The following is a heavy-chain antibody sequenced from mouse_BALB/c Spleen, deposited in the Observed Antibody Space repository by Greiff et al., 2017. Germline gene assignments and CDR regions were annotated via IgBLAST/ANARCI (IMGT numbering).Heavy chain of an antibody. CDR1: GFNIKDTY. V-gene: IGHV14-3*02. J-gene: IGHJ2*01. CDR2: IDPANGNT. Sequence: EVQLQQSGAELVKPGASVKLSCTASGFNIKDTYMHWVKQRPEQGLEWIGRIDPANGNTKYDPKFQGKATITADTSSNTAYLQLSSLTSEDTAVYYCARRGYYDGYYFDYWGQGTTLTVSS. CDR3: ARRGYYDGYYFDY. D-gene: IGHD1-1*01.